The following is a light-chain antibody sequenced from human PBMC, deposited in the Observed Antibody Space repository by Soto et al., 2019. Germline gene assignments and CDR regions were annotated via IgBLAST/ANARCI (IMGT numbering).Light chain of an antibody. CDR2: DAS. J-gene: IGKJ5*01. Sequence: EIVLTQSPGTLSLSPGERATLSGRASQSVSSSSLSWYHRKRGQAPRLLIHDASSRATGIPARLSGSGSGTEFTLTISSLQSEDFAVYYCQQYNNWPLITFGQGTRLEIK. CDR3: QQYNNWPLIT. V-gene: IGKV3D-15*01. CDR1: QSVSSS.